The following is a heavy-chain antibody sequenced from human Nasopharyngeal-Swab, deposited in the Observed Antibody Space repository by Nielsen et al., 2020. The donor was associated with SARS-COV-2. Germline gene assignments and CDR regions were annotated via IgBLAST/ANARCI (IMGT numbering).Heavy chain of an antibody. CDR1: GFTFSSYG. Sequence: GGSLRLSCAAAGFTFSSYGRHGVRQAPGKGLEWVAVIAYDGSNTYYADSVKGRFTISRDNSKNTLYLQMNSLRAEDTAVYYCAKEPSSGSYPSWGQGTLVTVSS. D-gene: IGHD1-26*01. V-gene: IGHV3-30*18. CDR2: IAYDGSNT. CDR3: AKEPSSGSYPS. J-gene: IGHJ4*02.